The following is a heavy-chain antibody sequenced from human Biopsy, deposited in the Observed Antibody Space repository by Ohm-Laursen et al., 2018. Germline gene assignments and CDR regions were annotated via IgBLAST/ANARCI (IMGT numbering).Heavy chain of an antibody. V-gene: IGHV3-23*01. CDR3: AKDQPDLAVVVAAHWYLDL. D-gene: IGHD2-15*01. Sequence: SLRLSCAASGFTFSNYAMTWVRQAPGKGLEWVSAISDIGSSTFYSDSVKGRFTISRDNSKKTLYLQMNSLRAEDTAIYYCAKDQPDLAVVVAAHWYLDLWGRGTLVTVSS. J-gene: IGHJ2*01. CDR2: ISDIGSST. CDR1: GFTFSNYA.